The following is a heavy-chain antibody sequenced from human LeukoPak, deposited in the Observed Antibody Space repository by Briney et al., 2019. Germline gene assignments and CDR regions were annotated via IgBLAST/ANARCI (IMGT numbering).Heavy chain of an antibody. CDR3: ARENTEDAFDI. Sequence: PGGSLRLSCAASGFTFSSYEMNWVRQAPGKGLEWVSYISSSASTGNYADSVKGRFTISRDNAKNSLYLQMSSLRAEDTAVYYCARENTEDAFDIWGQGTMVIVSS. V-gene: IGHV3-48*03. CDR2: ISSSASTG. CDR1: GFTFSSYE. J-gene: IGHJ3*02. D-gene: IGHD1/OR15-1a*01.